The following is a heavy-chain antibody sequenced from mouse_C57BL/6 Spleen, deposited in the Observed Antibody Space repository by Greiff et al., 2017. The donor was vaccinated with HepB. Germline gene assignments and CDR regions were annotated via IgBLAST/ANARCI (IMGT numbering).Heavy chain of an antibody. J-gene: IGHJ3*01. Sequence: EVKVVESGGGLVKPGGSLKLSCAASGFTFSDYGMHWVRQAPEKGLEWVAYISSGSSTIYYADTVKGRFTISRDNAKNTLFLQMTSLRSEDTAMYYCAREYYDYDEGRGFAYWGQGTLVTVSA. CDR3: AREYYDYDEGRGFAY. D-gene: IGHD2-4*01. CDR2: ISSGSSTI. CDR1: GFTFSDYG. V-gene: IGHV5-17*01.